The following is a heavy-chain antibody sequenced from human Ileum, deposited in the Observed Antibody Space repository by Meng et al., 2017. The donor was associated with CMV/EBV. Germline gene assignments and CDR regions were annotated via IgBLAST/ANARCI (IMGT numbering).Heavy chain of an antibody. CDR1: FSFTRGVG. J-gene: IGHJ4*02. CDR3: ARTAKARTSYYDIFDS. CDR2: VFWDGDK. Sequence: FSFTRGVGVGWIRQPPGKALEWLAVVFWDGDKHYGPSLKSRLTIIKDTSKNQVFLTMTNMDPVDTATFYCARTAKARTSYYDIFDSWGQGTLVTVSS. V-gene: IGHV2-5*05. D-gene: IGHD3-22*01.